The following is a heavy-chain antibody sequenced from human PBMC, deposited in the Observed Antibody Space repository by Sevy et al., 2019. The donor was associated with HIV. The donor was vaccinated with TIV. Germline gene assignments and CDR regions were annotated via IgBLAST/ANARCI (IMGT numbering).Heavy chain of an antibody. V-gene: IGHV1-2*06. J-gene: IGHJ4*02. CDR2: INPNRGGT. CDR3: ARDEQQGDY. D-gene: IGHD6-13*01. CDR1: GYTFTGYY. Sequence: ASVKVSCTASGYTFTGYYMHWVRQAPGQGLEWMGRINPNRGGTNYAQKFQGRVTMTRETSISTAYMELSRLRSDDTAVYYCARDEQQGDYWGQRTLVTVSS.